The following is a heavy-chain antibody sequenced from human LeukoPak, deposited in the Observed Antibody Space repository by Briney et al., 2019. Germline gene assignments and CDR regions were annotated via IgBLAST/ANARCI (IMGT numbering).Heavy chain of an antibody. D-gene: IGHD1-26*01. CDR1: GFTFSSYW. J-gene: IGHJ4*02. Sequence: GGSLRLSCAASGFTFSSYWMSWVRQAPGKGLEWVANIKQDGSEKYYVDSVKGRFTISRDNAKNSLYLQMNSLRAEDTAVYYCAVEYSGSYDSTSFDYWGQGTLVTISS. V-gene: IGHV3-7*01. CDR3: AVEYSGSYDSTSFDY. CDR2: IKQDGSEK.